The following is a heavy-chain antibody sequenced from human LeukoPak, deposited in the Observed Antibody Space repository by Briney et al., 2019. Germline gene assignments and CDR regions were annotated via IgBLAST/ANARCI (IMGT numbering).Heavy chain of an antibody. V-gene: IGHV1-8*01. CDR3: ARRTRGAPTDH. J-gene: IGHJ4*02. CDR1: GYTFTTHD. CDR2: MNPNSGNT. D-gene: IGHD3-10*01. Sequence: ASVKVSCKASGYTFTTHDLNWVQQAIGQGLEWMGWMNPNSGNTGYAQKFQGRVTMTRNTSISTAYMELNNLTSEDTAVYYCARRTRGAPTDHWGQGTLVTVSS.